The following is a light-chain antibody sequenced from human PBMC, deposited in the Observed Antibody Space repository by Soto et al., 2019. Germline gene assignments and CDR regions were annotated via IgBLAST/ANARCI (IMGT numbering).Light chain of an antibody. CDR1: QSVSSY. V-gene: IGKV3-15*01. Sequence: EIVLTQSPATLSLSPGERDTLSCRASQSVSSYLAWYQQKPGQAPSLLIYGAFTRATGIPARFSGTGSGTEFTLTISSLQSEDFALYYCQQYNDWPLTFGQGTKVDIK. J-gene: IGKJ1*01. CDR2: GAF. CDR3: QQYNDWPLT.